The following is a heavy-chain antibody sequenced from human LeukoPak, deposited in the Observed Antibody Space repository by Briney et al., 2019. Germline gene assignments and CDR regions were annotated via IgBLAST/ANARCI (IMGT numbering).Heavy chain of an antibody. V-gene: IGHV4-4*07. CDR3: AREITSGYYFLDS. Sequence: SETLSLTCTVSGGSISTYYWNWIRQPAGKGLEGIGRMYSSVSTSYNPSLKSRITMSIDTAKYQFSLNLTPVTAADTAVYYCAREITSGYYFLDSWGQGTLVTVSS. D-gene: IGHD2/OR15-2a*01. CDR1: GGSISTYY. CDR2: MYSSVST. J-gene: IGHJ4*02.